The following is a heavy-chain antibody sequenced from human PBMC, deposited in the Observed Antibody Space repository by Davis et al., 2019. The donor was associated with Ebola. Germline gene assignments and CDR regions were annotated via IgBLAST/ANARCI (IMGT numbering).Heavy chain of an antibody. D-gene: IGHD4-17*01. J-gene: IGHJ6*02. Sequence: GESLKISCAASGFTFSGSAMHWVRQASGKGLEWVGRIRSKANSYATAYAASVKGRFTISRDDSKNTAYLQMNSLKTEDTAVYYCAKDHSDYGDVRGMQAPYGMDVWGQGITVTVSS. CDR1: GFTFSGSA. CDR3: AKDHSDYGDVRGMQAPYGMDV. V-gene: IGHV3-73*01. CDR2: IRSKANSYAT.